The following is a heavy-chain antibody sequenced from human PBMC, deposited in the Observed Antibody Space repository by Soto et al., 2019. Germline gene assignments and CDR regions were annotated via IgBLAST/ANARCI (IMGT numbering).Heavy chain of an antibody. CDR3: ARDQYVILTGYYSGDAFVI. J-gene: IGHJ3*02. Sequence: GASVKVSCKASGYTFNSYGITWVRQAPGQGLEWMGWISAYNGNTNYAQNLQGRVTMTTDTSTSTAYMELRSLRSDDTAVYYCARDQYVILTGYYSGDAFVIWGQGTMVTV. CDR2: ISAYNGNT. D-gene: IGHD3-9*01. V-gene: IGHV1-18*01. CDR1: GYTFNSYG.